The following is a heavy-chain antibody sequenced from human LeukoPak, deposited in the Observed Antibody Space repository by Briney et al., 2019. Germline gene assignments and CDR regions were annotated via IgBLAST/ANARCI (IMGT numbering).Heavy chain of an antibody. CDR2: IYYSGST. J-gene: IGHJ6*02. CDR3: ARGFGGSSWYIFYGMDV. Sequence: PSETLSLTCTVSGGSISSSSYYWGWIRQPPGKGLEWIGSIYYSGSTNYNPSLKSRVTISVDTSKNQFSLKLSSVTAADTAVYYCARGFGGSSWYIFYGMDVWGQGTTVTVSS. D-gene: IGHD6-13*01. V-gene: IGHV4-39*07. CDR1: GGSISSSSYY.